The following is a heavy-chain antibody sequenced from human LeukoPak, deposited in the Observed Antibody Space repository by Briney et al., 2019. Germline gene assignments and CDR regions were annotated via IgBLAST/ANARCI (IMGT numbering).Heavy chain of an antibody. D-gene: IGHD3-9*01. CDR2: IYGGGST. CDR1: GFTVSSNY. V-gene: IGHV3-53*01. Sequence: PGGSLRLSCEASGFTVSSNYMSWVRQAPGKGLEWVSVIYGGGSTYYADSVKGRFTISRDTSKNTLYLQMNSLRAEDTAVYYCAKGYDILTGYYNDAFDIWGQGTMVTVSS. CDR3: AKGYDILTGYYNDAFDI. J-gene: IGHJ3*02.